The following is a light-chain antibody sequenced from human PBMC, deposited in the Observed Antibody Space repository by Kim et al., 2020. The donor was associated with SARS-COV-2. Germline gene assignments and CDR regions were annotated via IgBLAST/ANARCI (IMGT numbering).Light chain of an antibody. V-gene: IGKV3-15*01. Sequence: EIVMTQSPTTLSVSPGERATLSCRASQSITYLAWYQQKPGQAPRLLIHAASTRAAGIPARLSGSGSGTGFTLTINNLQSEDIAVYYCNEYDVRTRRTLGQGTKMGIK. J-gene: IGKJ1*01. CDR1: QSITY. CDR2: AAS. CDR3: NEYDVRTRRT.